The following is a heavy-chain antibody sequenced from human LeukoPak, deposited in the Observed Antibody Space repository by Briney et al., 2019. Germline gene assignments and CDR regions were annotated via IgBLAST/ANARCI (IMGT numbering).Heavy chain of an antibody. CDR1: GGTFSSYA. V-gene: IGHV1-69*06. CDR3: AGAIDRSNSPTVFDY. J-gene: IGHJ4*02. Sequence: SVKVSCKASGGTFSSYAINWVRQAPGQGLEWMGGIIPIFGTANYAQRFQGRVTITADKSTSTAYMELSSLRSEDTAVYYCAGAIDRSNSPTVFDYWGQGTLVTVSS. CDR2: IIPIFGTA. D-gene: IGHD6-13*01.